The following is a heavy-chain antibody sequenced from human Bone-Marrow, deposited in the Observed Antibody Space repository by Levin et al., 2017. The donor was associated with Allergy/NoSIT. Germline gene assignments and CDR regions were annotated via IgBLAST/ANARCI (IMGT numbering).Heavy chain of an antibody. CDR3: ARATAGGYDILTGEFQRAAGYYYYYGMDV. CDR2: IIPIFGTA. CDR1: GGTFSSYA. Sequence: GASVKVSCKASGGTFSSYAISWVRQAPGQGLEWMGGIIPIFGTANYAQKFQGRVTITADESTSTAYMELSSLRSEDTAVYYCARATAGGYDILTGEFQRAAGYYYYYGMDVWGQGTTVTVSS. V-gene: IGHV1-69*13. D-gene: IGHD3-9*01. J-gene: IGHJ6*02.